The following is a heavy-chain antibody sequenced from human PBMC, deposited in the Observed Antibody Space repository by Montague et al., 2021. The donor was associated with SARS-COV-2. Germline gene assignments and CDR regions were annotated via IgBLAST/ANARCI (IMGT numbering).Heavy chain of an antibody. CDR2: INPADSQT. V-gene: IGHV5-10-1*01. D-gene: IGHD2-21*02. Sequence: QSGAEVKKSGESLRISRRGSGYDFTRYWISWVRQMPGKGLEWMGRINPADSQTNYSPSFQGQVTISVDKSITTAYLQWSSLEPSDTAIYYCARSQHCGSDCYFSYWGQGSLVTVSS. CDR1: GYDFTRYW. CDR3: ARSQHCGSDCYFSY. J-gene: IGHJ4*02.